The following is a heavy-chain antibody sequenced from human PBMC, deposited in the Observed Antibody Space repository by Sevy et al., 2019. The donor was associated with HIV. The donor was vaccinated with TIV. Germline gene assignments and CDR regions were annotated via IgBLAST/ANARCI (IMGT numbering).Heavy chain of an antibody. CDR1: GYTLTQLS. CDR3: ATTKDYYDNSGYPFDY. J-gene: IGHJ4*02. D-gene: IGHD3-22*01. CDR2: FDAEDDKT. Sequence: ASVKVSCKVAGYTLTQLSMHWVRQAAGKELEWMGTFDAEDDKTIYAQKFQGRVTMTEANSPDTAYMELSSLRSEDTAMFYCATTKDYYDNSGYPFDYWGQGTLVTVSS. V-gene: IGHV1-24*01.